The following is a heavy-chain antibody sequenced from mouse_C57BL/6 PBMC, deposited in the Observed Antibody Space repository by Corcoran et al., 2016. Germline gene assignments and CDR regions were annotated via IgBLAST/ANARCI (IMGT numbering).Heavy chain of an antibody. CDR1: GFTFTDYY. CDR3: ASNYSNYWYFDV. Sequence: QVQLQQSGPELVKPGASVTISCKVSGFTFTDYYINWVKQRPGQGLEWIGWIFPGSGSTYYNEKFKGKATLNVDKSSSTAYMLLSSLTSEDSAVYFCASNYSNYWYFDVWGTGTTVTVSS. CDR2: IFPGSGST. J-gene: IGHJ1*03. D-gene: IGHD2-5*01. V-gene: IGHV1-75*01.